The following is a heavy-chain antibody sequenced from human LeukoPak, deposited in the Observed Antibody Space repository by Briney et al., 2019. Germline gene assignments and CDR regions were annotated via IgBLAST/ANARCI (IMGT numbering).Heavy chain of an antibody. Sequence: GGSLRLSCAASGFTFSSYGMHWVRQAPGKGLEWVAFIRYDGSNKYYADSVKGRFTISRDNAKNSLYLQMNSLRAEDTAVYYCARDHPDSSGYYYLLGYYYYYYMDVWGKGTTVTVSS. CDR2: IRYDGSNK. V-gene: IGHV3-30*02. D-gene: IGHD3-22*01. J-gene: IGHJ6*03. CDR1: GFTFSSYG. CDR3: ARDHPDSSGYYYLLGYYYYYYMDV.